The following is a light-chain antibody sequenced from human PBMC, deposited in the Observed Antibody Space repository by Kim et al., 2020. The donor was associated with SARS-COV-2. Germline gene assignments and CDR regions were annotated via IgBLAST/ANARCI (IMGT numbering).Light chain of an antibody. CDR1: NSDIGGYNF. Sequence: QSALTQPASVSGSPRQSITISCTGTNSDIGGYNFVSWYQQHPGKAPKLLIYDVLDRPSGISNRFSGSKSGNTASLTISGLQAEDEADYYCTSYTSSDTLVFGGGTKLTVL. V-gene: IGLV2-14*03. CDR2: DVL. CDR3: TSYTSSDTLV. J-gene: IGLJ2*01.